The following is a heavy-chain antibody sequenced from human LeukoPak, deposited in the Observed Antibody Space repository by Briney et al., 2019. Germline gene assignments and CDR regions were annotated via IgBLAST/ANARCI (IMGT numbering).Heavy chain of an antibody. V-gene: IGHV1-18*01. CDR1: GYTFTSYG. J-gene: IGHJ6*02. Sequence: ASVKVSCKASGYTFTSYGISWVRQAPGQGLEWMGWISACNGNTNYAQKLQGRVTMTTDTSTSTAYMELRSLRSDDTAVYYCARVFFTMVRGVINYYYGMAVWGQGTTVTVSS. CDR2: ISACNGNT. CDR3: ARVFFTMVRGVINYYYGMAV. D-gene: IGHD3-10*01.